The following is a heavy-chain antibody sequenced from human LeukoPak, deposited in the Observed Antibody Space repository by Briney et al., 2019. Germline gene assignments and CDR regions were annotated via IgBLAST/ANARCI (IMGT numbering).Heavy chain of an antibody. Sequence: GGSLRLSCAASGFTFSDYYMSWIRQAPGKGLEWVSYISSSGSTIYYADSVKGRFTISMDNAKNSLYLQMNSLRAEDTAVYYCATVPKKYHDSYYDFWSGSIHRLLDYYGMDVWGQGTTVTVSS. CDR3: ATVPKKYHDSYYDFWSGSIHRLLDYYGMDV. J-gene: IGHJ6*02. CDR1: GFTFSDYY. D-gene: IGHD3-3*01. V-gene: IGHV3-11*04. CDR2: ISSSGSTI.